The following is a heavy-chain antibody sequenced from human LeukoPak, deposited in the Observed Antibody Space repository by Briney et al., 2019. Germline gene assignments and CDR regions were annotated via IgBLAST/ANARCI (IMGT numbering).Heavy chain of an antibody. CDR1: GYTFTSYY. Sequence: GASVKVSCKASGYTFTSYYMHWVRQAPGQGLEWMGIINPSGGSTSYAQKFQGRVTMTRDTSTSTVYMELSSLRSEDTAVYYCAREADILTGYYIGHGWFDPWSQGTLVTVSS. CDR2: INPSGGST. D-gene: IGHD3-9*01. V-gene: IGHV1-46*01. J-gene: IGHJ5*02. CDR3: AREADILTGYYIGHGWFDP.